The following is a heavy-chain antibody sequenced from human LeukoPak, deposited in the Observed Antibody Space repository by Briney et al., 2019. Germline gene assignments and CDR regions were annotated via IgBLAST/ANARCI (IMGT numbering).Heavy chain of an antibody. Sequence: GGSLRLSCAASGFTFSSYAMSWVRQAPGKGLEWVSAISGSGGSTYYADSVKGRFTISRDNSKNTLYLQMNSLRAEDTAVYYCARDSSSSWYFGYWGQGTLVTVSS. CDR1: GFTFSSYA. V-gene: IGHV3-23*01. J-gene: IGHJ4*02. CDR2: ISGSGGST. CDR3: ARDSSSSWYFGY. D-gene: IGHD6-13*01.